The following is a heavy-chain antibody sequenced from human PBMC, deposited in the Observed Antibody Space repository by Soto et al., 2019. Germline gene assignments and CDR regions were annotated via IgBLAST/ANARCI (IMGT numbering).Heavy chain of an antibody. CDR1: GFTFSRYS. CDR3: ARSYDILTGYSCFDY. J-gene: IGHJ4*02. D-gene: IGHD3-9*01. V-gene: IGHV3-21*01. Sequence: EVQLVESGGGLVKPGGSLRLSCAASGFTFSRYSMNWVRQAPGKGLEWVSSISGSSSYIYYADSVKGRFTISRDNAKNSLYLQMNSLRAEDTAVYYCARSYDILTGYSCFDYWGQGTLVTVSS. CDR2: ISGSSSYI.